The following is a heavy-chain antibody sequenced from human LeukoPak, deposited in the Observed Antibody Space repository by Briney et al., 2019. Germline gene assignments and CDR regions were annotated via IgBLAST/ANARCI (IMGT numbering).Heavy chain of an antibody. D-gene: IGHD5-18*01. Sequence: GGSLRLSCAASGFTLGTFAMTWVRQAPGKGLEWVSTVSDSGDVTYSADSVKGRFTISRDNSGNTLFLRMVSLRAEDTAVYYCARYPSYSYSLDYWSPGTLVTVSS. V-gene: IGHV3-23*01. J-gene: IGHJ4*02. CDR3: ARYPSYSYSLDY. CDR2: VSDSGDVT. CDR1: GFTLGTFA.